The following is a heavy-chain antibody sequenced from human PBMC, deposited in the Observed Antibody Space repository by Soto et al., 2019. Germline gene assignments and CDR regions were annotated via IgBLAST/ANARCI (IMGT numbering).Heavy chain of an antibody. J-gene: IGHJ6*02. CDR2: INPSGGST. D-gene: IGHD4-17*01. V-gene: IGHV1-46*01. CDR1: GYTFTSYY. Sequence: ASVKVSCKASGYTFTSYYMHWVRQAPGQGLEWMGIINPSGGSTSYAQKFQGRVTMTRDTSTSTVYMELSSLRSEDTAVYYCARDKHDYGDVGPVYYYYGMDVWGQGTTVTVSS. CDR3: ARDKHDYGDVGPVYYYYGMDV.